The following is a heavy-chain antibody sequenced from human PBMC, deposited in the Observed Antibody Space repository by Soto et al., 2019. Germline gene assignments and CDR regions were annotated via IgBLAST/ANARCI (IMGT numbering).Heavy chain of an antibody. V-gene: IGHV4-61*01. Sequence: SETLSLTCTVSGGSVSSGSYYWSWIRQPPGKGLEWIGYIYYSGSTNYNPSLKSRVTISVDTSKNQFSLKLSSVTAADTAVYYCARGDSTVTTLLWDYWGQGTLVTAPQ. CDR1: GGSVSSGSYY. CDR3: ARGDSTVTTLLWDY. CDR2: IYYSGST. D-gene: IGHD4-17*01. J-gene: IGHJ4*02.